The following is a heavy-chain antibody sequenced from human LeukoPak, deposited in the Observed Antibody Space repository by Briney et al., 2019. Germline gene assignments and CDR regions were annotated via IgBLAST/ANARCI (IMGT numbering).Heavy chain of an antibody. CDR2: IYYSGST. CDR1: GGSISSGGYY. CDR3: ASSHDDLLVVPAAMTY. V-gene: IGHV4-31*03. J-gene: IGHJ4*02. D-gene: IGHD2-2*01. Sequence: PSETLSLTCTVSGGSISSGGYYWSWIRQHPGKGLEWIGYIYYSGSTYYNPSLKSRVTISVDTSKNRFSLKLSSVTAADTAVYYCASSHDDLLVVPAAMTYWGQGTLVTVSS.